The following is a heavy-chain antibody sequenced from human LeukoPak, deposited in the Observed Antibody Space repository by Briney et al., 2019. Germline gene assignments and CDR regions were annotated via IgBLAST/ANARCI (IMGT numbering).Heavy chain of an antibody. CDR3: ARDRLGSSGWYGFDY. CDR2: IRYDGRNK. D-gene: IGHD6-19*01. J-gene: IGHJ4*02. V-gene: IGHV3-30*02. CDR1: GFLFSDYG. Sequence: GGSLRLSCAASGFLFSDYGMHWVRQAPGKGLEWVAFIRYDGRNKYYVDSVKGRFTISRDNSKNTLYLQMNSLRAEDTAVYYCARDRLGSSGWYGFDYWGQGTLVTVSS.